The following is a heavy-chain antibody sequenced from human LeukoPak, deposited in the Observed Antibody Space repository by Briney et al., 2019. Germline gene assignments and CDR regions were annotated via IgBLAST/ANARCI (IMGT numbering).Heavy chain of an antibody. Sequence: SETLSLTCAVYGGSFSGYYWSWIRQPPGKGLEWIGEINHSGSTNYNPSLKSRVTISVDTSKNQFSLKLSSVTAADTAVYYRARGSAVAGIVDYWGQGTLVTVSS. D-gene: IGHD6-19*01. V-gene: IGHV4-34*01. CDR1: GGSFSGYY. CDR2: INHSGST. J-gene: IGHJ4*02. CDR3: ARGSAVAGIVDY.